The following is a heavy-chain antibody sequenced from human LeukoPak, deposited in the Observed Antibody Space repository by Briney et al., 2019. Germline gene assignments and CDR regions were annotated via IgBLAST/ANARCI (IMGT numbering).Heavy chain of an antibody. J-gene: IGHJ1*01. CDR3: ARDLSSSWSSTAEYFQH. D-gene: IGHD6-13*01. Sequence: SETLSLTCTVSGYSISSGYYWGWIRQPPGKGLEWIGSIYHGGSPYYKPSLRSRATISADTSKNQFSLKLSYVTAADTAVYYCARDLSSSWSSTAEYFQHWGQGTLVTVSS. CDR1: GYSISSGYY. V-gene: IGHV4-38-2*02. CDR2: IYHGGSP.